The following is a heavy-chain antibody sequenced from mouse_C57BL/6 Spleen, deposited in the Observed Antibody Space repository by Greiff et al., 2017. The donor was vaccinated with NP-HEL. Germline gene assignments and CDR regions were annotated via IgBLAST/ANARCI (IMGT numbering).Heavy chain of an antibody. CDR3: ARVYYGSSNYFDY. D-gene: IGHD1-1*01. CDR1: GFTFSSYA. Sequence: EVKLMESGGGLVKPGGSLKLSCAASGFTFSSYAMSWVRQTPEKRLEWVATISDGGSYTYYPANVKGRFTISRDNAKNNLYLQMSHLKSEDTAMYYCARVYYGSSNYFDYWGQGTTLTVSS. J-gene: IGHJ2*01. V-gene: IGHV5-4*03. CDR2: ISDGGSYT.